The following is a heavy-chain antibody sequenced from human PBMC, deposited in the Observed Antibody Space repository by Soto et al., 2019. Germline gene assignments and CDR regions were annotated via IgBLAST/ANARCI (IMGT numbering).Heavy chain of an antibody. Sequence: PSETLSLTCTVSGGSISSFYWSWIRQPAGKGLEWIGRIYSGGRNNYNPSLRTRLTMSIDTSANLFSMNLSAVTAADTAIYYCGKGFYGSGGPDVWGPGTLVTVSS. V-gene: IGHV4-4*07. D-gene: IGHD3-10*01. J-gene: IGHJ4*02. CDR1: GGSISSFY. CDR3: GKGFYGSGGPDV. CDR2: IYSGGRN.